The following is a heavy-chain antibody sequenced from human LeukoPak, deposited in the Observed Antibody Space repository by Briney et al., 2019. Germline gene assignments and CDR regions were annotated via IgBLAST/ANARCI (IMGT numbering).Heavy chain of an antibody. CDR1: GFTFSDYY. V-gene: IGHV3-11*04. J-gene: IGHJ4*02. Sequence: GGSLRLSCAASGFTFSDYYMSWIRQAPGKGLEWVSYVSSSGSTIYYADSVKGRFTISRDNAKNSLYLQMNSLRAEDTAVYYCARDLSGSYGDPYFDYWGQGTLVTVSS. CDR2: VSSSGSTI. CDR3: ARDLSGSYGDPYFDY. D-gene: IGHD1-26*01.